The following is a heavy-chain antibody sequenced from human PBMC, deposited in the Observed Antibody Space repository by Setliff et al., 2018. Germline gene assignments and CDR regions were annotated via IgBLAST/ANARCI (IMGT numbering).Heavy chain of an antibody. D-gene: IGHD3-22*01. CDR3: ARYRGNYYDSGGYYSGDAFDI. CDR2: IYYSGST. V-gene: IGHV4-59*01. CDR1: GGSISSYY. Sequence: PSETLSLTCTVSGGSISSYYWSWIRQPPGKGLEWIGYIYYSGSTNYNPSLKSRVTISVDTSKNQFSLKLSSVTAADTAVYYCARYRGNYYDSGGYYSGDAFDIWGQGNPGHRLL. J-gene: IGHJ3*02.